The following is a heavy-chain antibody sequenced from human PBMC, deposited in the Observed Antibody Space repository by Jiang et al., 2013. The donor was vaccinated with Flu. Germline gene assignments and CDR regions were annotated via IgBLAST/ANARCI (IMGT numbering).Heavy chain of an antibody. V-gene: IGHV3-23*01. CDR2: ISGSGGRT. CDR3: AKVSGYYYYYGMDV. Sequence: GLVQPGGSLRLSCAASGFTFSSYAMSWVRQAPGKGLEWVSAISGSGGRTYYADSVKGRFTISRDNSKNTLYLQMNSLRAEDTAVYYCAKVSGYYYYYGMDVWGQGTTVTVSS. J-gene: IGHJ6*02. CDR1: GFTFSSYA.